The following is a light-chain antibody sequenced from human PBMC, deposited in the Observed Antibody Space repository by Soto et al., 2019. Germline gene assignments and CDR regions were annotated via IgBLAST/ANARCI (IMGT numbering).Light chain of an antibody. Sequence: EVGITRSPGTLSLSPGERATLSCRASQSVSNYLAWYQRKPGQAPRLLIYGASSRATGIPDRFSGSGSGTDFTLTISRLEPEDFAVYYCHQYGGSPQTFGQGTKVDIK. CDR3: HQYGGSPQT. CDR1: QSVSNY. V-gene: IGKV3-20*01. CDR2: GAS. J-gene: IGKJ1*01.